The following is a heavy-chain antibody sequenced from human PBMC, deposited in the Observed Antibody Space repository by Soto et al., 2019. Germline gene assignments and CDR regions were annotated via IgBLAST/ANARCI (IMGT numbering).Heavy chain of an antibody. CDR2: ISSGGDST. Sequence: WGSLRLSCSASVFTLSTYSMSWFRQAPGKGLEWVSAISSGGDSTYYADSVKGRFTISRDNSKNTVYLQMNSVRAEDTAVYYCAKAYDYTDSSGYPIDYWGQGTMVTVSS. D-gene: IGHD3-22*01. V-gene: IGHV3-23*01. CDR1: VFTLSTYS. J-gene: IGHJ4*02. CDR3: AKAYDYTDSSGYPIDY.